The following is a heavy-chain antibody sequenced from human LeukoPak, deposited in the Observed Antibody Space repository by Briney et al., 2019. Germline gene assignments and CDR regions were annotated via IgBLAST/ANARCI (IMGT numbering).Heavy chain of an antibody. CDR1: GGTFSSYA. Sequence: ASVKVSCKASGGTFSSYAISWVRQAPGQGLEWMGGIIPIFGTANYAQKFQGRVTITTDEPTSTAYMELSSLRSEDTAVYYCARGSRTLVVVAATFDPWGQGTLVTVSS. D-gene: IGHD2-15*01. CDR3: ARGSRTLVVVAATFDP. J-gene: IGHJ5*02. V-gene: IGHV1-69*05. CDR2: IIPIFGTA.